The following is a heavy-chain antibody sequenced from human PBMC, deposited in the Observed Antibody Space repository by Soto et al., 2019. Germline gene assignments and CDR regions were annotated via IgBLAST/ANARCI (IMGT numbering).Heavy chain of an antibody. J-gene: IGHJ4*02. D-gene: IGHD3-10*01. CDR1: GFTFSSYS. CDR2: IGSSSKGTI. Sequence: GGSLRLSCAASGFTFSSYSMNWVRQAPGKGLEWVSYIGSSSKGTIYYTDSVRGRFTISRDNAKNSLYLQMDSLGDEDTAVYYCARDYFGSGRYPDSFDYWGQGTLVTVSS. CDR3: ARDYFGSGRYPDSFDY. V-gene: IGHV3-48*02.